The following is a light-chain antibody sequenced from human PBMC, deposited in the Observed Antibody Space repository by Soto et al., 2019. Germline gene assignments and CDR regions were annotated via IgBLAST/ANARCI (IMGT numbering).Light chain of an antibody. Sequence: EIVLTQSPGTLSLSPGERATLSCRASQSVSSSYLAWYQQKPGQAPRLLIYGASNRATGIPDRFSGGGSGTDFILTISRLEPEDFAVYYCQQYGSSPLFTFVPGTKVDVK. CDR3: QQYGSSPLFT. V-gene: IGKV3-20*01. CDR1: QSVSSSY. CDR2: GAS. J-gene: IGKJ3*01.